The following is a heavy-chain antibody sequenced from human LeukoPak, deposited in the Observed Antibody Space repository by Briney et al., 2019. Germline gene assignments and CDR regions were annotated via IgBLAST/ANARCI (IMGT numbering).Heavy chain of an antibody. J-gene: IGHJ2*01. D-gene: IGHD6-13*01. CDR1: GASISSYY. Sequence: TSSETLSLTCSVSGASISSYYWSWIRQPPGKGLEWIGYIYYSGSTNYSPSLKSRLTISVDTSKNQFSLKLSSVTAADTAVYYCARTYGSSGLGYFDLWGRGTLVTVSS. CDR3: ARTYGSSGLGYFDL. CDR2: IYYSGST. V-gene: IGHV4-59*01.